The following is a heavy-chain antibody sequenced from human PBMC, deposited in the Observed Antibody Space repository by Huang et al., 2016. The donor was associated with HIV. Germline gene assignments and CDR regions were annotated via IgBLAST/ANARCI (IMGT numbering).Heavy chain of an antibody. CDR3: AHTETLLRGLLDAFDI. D-gene: IGHD3-10*01. CDR2: IYWDDDK. Sequence: QITLKESGPTLVKPTQTLTLTCIFSGFSLTTSGVAVGWIRKPPGKALEWLALIYWDDDKRYSPSLKSRLTIIKDTSKNQVVLTMTNMDPVDTATYYCAHTETLLRGLLDAFDIWGQGTMVTVSS. J-gene: IGHJ3*02. V-gene: IGHV2-5*02. CDR1: GFSLTTSGVA.